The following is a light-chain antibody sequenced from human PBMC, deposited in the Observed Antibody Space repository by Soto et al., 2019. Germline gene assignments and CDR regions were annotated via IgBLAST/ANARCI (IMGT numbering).Light chain of an antibody. CDR3: SSYTTSNSFIL. V-gene: IGLV2-14*01. CDR1: SSDIGNYDF. Sequence: QSALTQPASVSGSPGQSITISCTGTSSDIGNYDFVSWYQQVPGTAPKAMIYEVSSRPSGVSNRFSGSKSGNTASLTISGRQAEDEAYYYCSSYTTSNSFILFGGGTKLTVL. J-gene: IGLJ2*01. CDR2: EVS.